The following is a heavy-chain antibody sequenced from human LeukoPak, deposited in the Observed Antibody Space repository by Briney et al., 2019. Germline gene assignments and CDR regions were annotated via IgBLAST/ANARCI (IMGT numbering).Heavy chain of an antibody. V-gene: IGHV3-23*01. Sequence: GGSLRLSCAASGFTFSSYAMSWVRQAPGKGLEWVSGISASGGSAYYADSVRGRFTISKDNSKNTLYLQMNSLRAEDTAVYYCARGAVAGTDYYYGMDVWGQGTTVTVSS. J-gene: IGHJ6*02. CDR1: GFTFSSYA. D-gene: IGHD6-19*01. CDR2: ISASGGSA. CDR3: ARGAVAGTDYYYGMDV.